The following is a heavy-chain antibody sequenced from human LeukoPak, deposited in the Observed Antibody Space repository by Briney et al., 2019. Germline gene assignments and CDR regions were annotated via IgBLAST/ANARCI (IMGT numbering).Heavy chain of an antibody. J-gene: IGHJ4*02. CDR2: VSGRDDST. V-gene: IGHV3-23*01. D-gene: IGHD3-9*01. CDR1: GFTSSNYA. CDR3: VKWGDHDILARYYAPDY. Sequence: PGGSLRLSCAASGFTSSNYAMSWVRQAPGKGLEWVSAVSGRDDSTYYADSVKGRFTISRDTSKNTLYLQMNSLRAEDTAVYYCVKWGDHDILARYYAPDYRGQGTLVTVSS.